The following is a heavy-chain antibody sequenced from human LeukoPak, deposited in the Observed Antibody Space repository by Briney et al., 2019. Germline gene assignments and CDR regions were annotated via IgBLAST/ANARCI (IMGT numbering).Heavy chain of an antibody. Sequence: SVKVSCKASGGTLSRYGINWVRQAPGQGLEWMGRIIPTFGSTNYAQNFQGRVTITTDESTTTAYMEVTSLTSEDTAVYYCAGETLAPSGVKYFHHWGQGTPVTVSS. J-gene: IGHJ1*01. CDR3: AGETLAPSGVKYFHH. D-gene: IGHD3-16*02. V-gene: IGHV1-69*05. CDR1: GGTLSRYG. CDR2: IIPTFGST.